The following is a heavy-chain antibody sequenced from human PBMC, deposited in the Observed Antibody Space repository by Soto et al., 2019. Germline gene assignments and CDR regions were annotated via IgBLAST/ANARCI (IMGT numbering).Heavy chain of an antibody. Sequence: SVKVSCKASGGTFSSYAISWVRQAPGQGLEWMGGIIPIFGTANYAQKFQGRVTITADESTGTAYMELSSLRSEDTAVYYCAREPTRGITGTIGYWGQGTLVTVSS. D-gene: IGHD1-20*01. CDR2: IIPIFGTA. CDR3: AREPTRGITGTIGY. CDR1: GGTFSSYA. J-gene: IGHJ4*02. V-gene: IGHV1-69*13.